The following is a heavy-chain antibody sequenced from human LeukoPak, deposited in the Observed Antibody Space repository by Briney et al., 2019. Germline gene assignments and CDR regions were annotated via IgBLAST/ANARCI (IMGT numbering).Heavy chain of an antibody. CDR2: INHSGST. CDR1: GGSFSGYY. V-gene: IGHV4-34*01. J-gene: IGHJ4*02. Sequence: SETLSLTCAVYGGSFSGYYWSWIRQPPGKRLEWIGEINHSGSTNYNPSLKSRVTISVDTSKNQFSLKLSSVTAADTAVYYCARRVGVWGSYRFTFDYWGQGTLVTVSS. CDR3: ARRVGVWGSYRFTFDY. D-gene: IGHD3-16*02.